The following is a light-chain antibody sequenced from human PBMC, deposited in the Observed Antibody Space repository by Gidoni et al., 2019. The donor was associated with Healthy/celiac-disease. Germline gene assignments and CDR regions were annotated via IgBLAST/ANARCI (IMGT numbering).Light chain of an antibody. CDR1: ISNIGARDD. V-gene: IGLV1-40*01. J-gene: IGLJ3*02. CDR3: QSYDSSLSGRV. Sequence: HSVLTQPPSVAGASGHSVTISCTGSISNIGARDDVHWYQQLPGTAPKLLIYGNSNRPSGVPDRFSGSKSGNSASLAITGLQAEDEADYYCQSYDSSLSGRVFGGGTKLTVL. CDR2: GNS.